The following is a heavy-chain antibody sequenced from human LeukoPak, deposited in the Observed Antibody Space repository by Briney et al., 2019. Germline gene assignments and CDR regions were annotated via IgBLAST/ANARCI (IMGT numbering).Heavy chain of an antibody. D-gene: IGHD3-3*01. Sequence: ASVKVSCKASGGTFSSYAISWVRQAPGQGLERMGGIIPIFGTANYAQKFQGRVTITADESTSTAYMELSSLRSEDTAVYYCARSTYYDFWSGYPNYYYYGMDVWGQGTTVTVSS. V-gene: IGHV1-69*13. J-gene: IGHJ6*02. CDR2: IIPIFGTA. CDR1: GGTFSSYA. CDR3: ARSTYYDFWSGYPNYYYYGMDV.